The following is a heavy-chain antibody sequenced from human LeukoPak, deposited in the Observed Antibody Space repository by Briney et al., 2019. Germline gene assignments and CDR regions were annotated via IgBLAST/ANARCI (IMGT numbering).Heavy chain of an antibody. V-gene: IGHV4-34*01. Sequence: SETLSLTCAVYGGSFSGYYWSWIRQPPGKGLEWIGEINHSGSTNYNPSLKSRVTISVDTSKNQFSLKLSSVTAADTAVYYCARLEEERHPYNWFDPWGQGTLVSVSS. D-gene: IGHD6-25*01. CDR2: INHSGST. CDR3: ARLEEERHPYNWFDP. CDR1: GGSFSGYY. J-gene: IGHJ5*02.